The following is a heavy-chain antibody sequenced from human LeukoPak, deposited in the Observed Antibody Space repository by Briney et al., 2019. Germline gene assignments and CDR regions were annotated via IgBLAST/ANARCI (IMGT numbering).Heavy chain of an antibody. CDR3: ARDIHRNYYYYMDV. Sequence: GGSLRLSCTVSGFTVSSNSMSWVRQAPGKGLEWVSFIYSDNTHYSDSVKGRFTISRDNAKNSLYLQMNSLRAEDTAVYYCARDIHRNYYYYMDVWGKGTTVTVSS. V-gene: IGHV3-53*01. J-gene: IGHJ6*03. CDR1: GFTVSSNS. D-gene: IGHD2-2*02. CDR2: IYSDNT.